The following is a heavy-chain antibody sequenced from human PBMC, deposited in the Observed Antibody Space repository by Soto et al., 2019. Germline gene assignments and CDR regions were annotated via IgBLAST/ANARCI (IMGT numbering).Heavy chain of an antibody. Sequence: QVQLVQSGAEVKKPGASVKVSCKTSGYIFTAYSMHWVRQAPGHGLEWMGVVNPSGGSAYYAQSFEGRVTLTRDTSTSTFYMELSSLRSEDTAVYYCAREENFRGGTCYSEFFHHWGQGTLVTDSA. D-gene: IGHD2-15*01. CDR1: GYIFTAYS. J-gene: IGHJ1*01. CDR3: AREENFRGGTCYSEFFHH. CDR2: VNPSGGSA. V-gene: IGHV1-46*01.